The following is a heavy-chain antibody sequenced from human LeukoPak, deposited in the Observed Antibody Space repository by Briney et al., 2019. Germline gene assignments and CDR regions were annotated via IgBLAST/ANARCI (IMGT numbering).Heavy chain of an antibody. Sequence: ASVKVSCKASGYTITSYGINWVRQAPGQGLEWMGWISAYNGNTNYAQKLQGRVTMTTDTSTSAAYMELRSLRSDDTAVYYCARGTPNYDFWSGYYHDAFDIWGQGTMVTVSS. D-gene: IGHD3-3*01. V-gene: IGHV1-18*01. CDR2: ISAYNGNT. J-gene: IGHJ3*02. CDR1: GYTITSYG. CDR3: ARGTPNYDFWSGYYHDAFDI.